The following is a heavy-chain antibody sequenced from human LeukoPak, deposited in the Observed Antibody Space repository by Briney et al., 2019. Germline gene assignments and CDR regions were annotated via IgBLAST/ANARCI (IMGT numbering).Heavy chain of an antibody. CDR3: AKDRVREGIAAAGIFDY. Sequence: PGGSLRLSCAVSGFTFSSYSMNWVRQAPGKGLEWVSGISWNSGSIGYADSVKGRFTISRDNAKNSLYLQMNSLRAEDTALYYCAKDRVREGIAAAGIFDYWGQGTLVTVSS. D-gene: IGHD6-13*01. CDR2: ISWNSGSI. J-gene: IGHJ4*02. V-gene: IGHV3-9*01. CDR1: GFTFSSYS.